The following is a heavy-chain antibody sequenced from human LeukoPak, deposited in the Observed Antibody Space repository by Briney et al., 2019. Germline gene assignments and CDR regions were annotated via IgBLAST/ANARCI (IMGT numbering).Heavy chain of an antibody. V-gene: IGHV3-7*01. CDR2: IDKDGSGT. CDR3: ATEYWYRHDY. J-gene: IGHJ4*02. CDR1: GFTFSSYS. Sequence: GGSLRLSCAASGFTFSSYSMNWVRQAPGKGLEWLATIDKDGSGTEYIDSVRGRFTISRDNTKKSIHLQMSSLSADDTAVYFCATEYWYRHDYWGQGTLVTVSS. D-gene: IGHD6-13*01.